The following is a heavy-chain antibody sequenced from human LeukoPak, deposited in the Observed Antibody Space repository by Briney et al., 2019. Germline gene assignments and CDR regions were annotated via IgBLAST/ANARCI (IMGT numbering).Heavy chain of an antibody. CDR1: GGSMSSYY. V-gene: IGHV4-59*01. CDR3: ARDRGYSYGYDY. D-gene: IGHD5-18*01. J-gene: IGHJ4*02. CDR2: IYHSGST. Sequence: SETLSLTCSVSGGSMSSYYWSWIRQSPGKGLEWIGYIYHSGSTDYNPSLKSRVTISVDTSKNQFSLKLRSVTAADTAVYYCARDRGYSYGYDYWGQGTLVTVSS.